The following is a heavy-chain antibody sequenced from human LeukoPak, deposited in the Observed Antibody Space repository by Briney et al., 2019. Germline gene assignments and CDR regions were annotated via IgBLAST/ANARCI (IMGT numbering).Heavy chain of an antibody. CDR3: ARAVVVTATKYNWFDP. Sequence: SETLSLTCAVYGGSFSGYYWSWIRQPPGKGLEWIGEINHSGSTNYNPSPKSRVTISVDRSKNQFSLKLSSVTAADTAVYYCARAVVVTATKYNWFDPWGQGTLVTVSS. CDR2: INHSGST. V-gene: IGHV4-34*01. D-gene: IGHD2-21*02. CDR1: GGSFSGYY. J-gene: IGHJ5*02.